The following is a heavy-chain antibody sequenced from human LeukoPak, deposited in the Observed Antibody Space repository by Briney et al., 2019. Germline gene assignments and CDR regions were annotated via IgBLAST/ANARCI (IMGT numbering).Heavy chain of an antibody. Sequence: GGSLRLSCAASGMTFSNHWMHWVRQVPGKGLVWVSLIKTDGRTTIYADSVKGRYTISRDNGKSTLYLQMNSLRAEDTAIYYCTTGPSYGYEWWGQGTVVTVSS. CDR3: TTGPSYGYEW. CDR1: GMTFSNHW. D-gene: IGHD3-16*01. V-gene: IGHV3-74*01. CDR2: IKTDGRTT. J-gene: IGHJ4*02.